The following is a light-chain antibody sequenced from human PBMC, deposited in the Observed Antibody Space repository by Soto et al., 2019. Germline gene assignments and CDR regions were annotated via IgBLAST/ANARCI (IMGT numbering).Light chain of an antibody. J-gene: IGKJ4*01. CDR3: QQYGSSPPIT. CDR1: QSVSSSY. Sequence: EIVVTQSPGTLSLSPGERATLSCRASQSVSSSYLAWYQQKPGQAPRLLIYGASSRATGIPDRFSGSGSGTDFTLTTSRLEPEDFAVYYCQQYGSSPPITFGGGTKVDIK. CDR2: GAS. V-gene: IGKV3-20*01.